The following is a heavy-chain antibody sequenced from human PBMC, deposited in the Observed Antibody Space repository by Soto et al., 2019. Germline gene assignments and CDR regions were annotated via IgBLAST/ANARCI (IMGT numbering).Heavy chain of an antibody. CDR3: AKDRYEQQLEYFDY. J-gene: IGHJ4*02. V-gene: IGHV3-30*18. CDR1: GFTFSSYG. CDR2: ISYDGSNK. D-gene: IGHD6-13*01. Sequence: PGGSLRLSCAASGFTFSSYGMHWVRQAPGKGLEWVAVISYDGSNKYYADSVKGRFTISRDNSKNTLYLQMNSLRAEDTAVYYSAKDRYEQQLEYFDYWGQGTLVTVSS.